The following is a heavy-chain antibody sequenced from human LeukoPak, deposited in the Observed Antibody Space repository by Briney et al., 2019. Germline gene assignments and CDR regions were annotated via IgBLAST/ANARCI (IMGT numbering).Heavy chain of an antibody. V-gene: IGHV4-59*12. CDR1: GGSISSYY. Sequence: SETLSLTCTVSGGSISSYYWSWIRQPPGKGLEWIGYIYYSGSTNYNPSLKSRVTISVDTSKNQFSLKLSSVTAADTAVYYCARVRPRRNPVVYWGQGTLVTVSS. CDR2: IYYSGST. CDR3: ARVRPRRNPVVY. J-gene: IGHJ4*02.